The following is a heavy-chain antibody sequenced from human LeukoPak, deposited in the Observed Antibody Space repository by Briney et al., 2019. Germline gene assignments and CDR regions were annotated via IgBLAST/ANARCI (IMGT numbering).Heavy chain of an antibody. V-gene: IGHV3-73*01. CDR3: TRQGGYSYGYPFDF. CDR1: GFSFSGSA. Sequence: PGGSLRLSCAASGFSFSGSAIHWVRQAPGKGLEWVGRIRSKDNNYATAYAASVKGRFTVSRDDSKNTAYLQMNSLKTEDMAVYYCTRQGGYSYGYPFDFWGQGTLVTVSS. J-gene: IGHJ4*02. CDR2: IRSKDNNYAT. D-gene: IGHD5-18*01.